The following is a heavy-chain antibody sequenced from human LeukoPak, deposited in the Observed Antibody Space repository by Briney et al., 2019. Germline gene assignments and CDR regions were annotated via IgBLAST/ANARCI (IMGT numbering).Heavy chain of an antibody. CDR1: GFTFNNYA. D-gene: IGHD4-23*01. Sequence: PGGSLRLSCAASGFTFNNYAMSWVRQAPGKGLEWVSVISGSDTNTYYADSVKGRFTISRDDSKNTLYLQMNSLRAEDTAVYYCAKNPYGGNSGYYFDYWGQGTLVTVSS. CDR3: AKNPYGGNSGYYFDY. CDR2: ISGSDTNT. J-gene: IGHJ4*02. V-gene: IGHV3-23*01.